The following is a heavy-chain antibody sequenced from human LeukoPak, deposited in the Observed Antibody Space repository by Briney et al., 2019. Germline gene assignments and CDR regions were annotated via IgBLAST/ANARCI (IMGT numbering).Heavy chain of an antibody. CDR3: ATKPGTYYYDSSGYLDY. Sequence: ASVKVSCKVSGYTLTELSMHWVRQAPGNGLEWMGGFDPEDGETIYAQRFQGRVTMTEDTSTDTAYMELSSLRSEDTAVYYCATKPGTYYYDSSGYLDYWGQGTLVTVSS. D-gene: IGHD3-22*01. V-gene: IGHV1-24*01. J-gene: IGHJ4*02. CDR1: GYTLTELS. CDR2: FDPEDGET.